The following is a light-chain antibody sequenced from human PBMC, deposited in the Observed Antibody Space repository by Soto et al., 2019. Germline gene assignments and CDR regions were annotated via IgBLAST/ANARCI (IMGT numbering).Light chain of an antibody. Sequence: QSALTQPASVSGSPGQSITISCTGTSSDVGSYNLVSWYQQHPGKAPKLMIYEGSKRPSGVSNRFSGSKSGNTASLTISGLQAEDEADYYCCSYAGSSTFFYVFGTGPKVTVL. CDR1: SSDVGSYNL. CDR3: CSYAGSSTFFYV. V-gene: IGLV2-23*03. CDR2: EGS. J-gene: IGLJ1*01.